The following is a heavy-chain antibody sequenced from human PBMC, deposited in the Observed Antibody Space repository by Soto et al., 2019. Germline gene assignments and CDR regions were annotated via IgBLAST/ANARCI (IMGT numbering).Heavy chain of an antibody. CDR3: ARDGIVGATPHWYFDL. CDR1: GFTVSSNY. D-gene: IGHD1-26*01. V-gene: IGHV3-66*01. Sequence: EVQLVESGGGLVQPGGSLRLSCAASGFTVSSNYMSWVRQAPGKGLEWVSVIYSGGSTYYADSVKGRFTISRDNSKNTLYLQMNSLRAEDTAVYYGARDGIVGATPHWYFDLWGRGTLVTVSS. CDR2: IYSGGST. J-gene: IGHJ2*01.